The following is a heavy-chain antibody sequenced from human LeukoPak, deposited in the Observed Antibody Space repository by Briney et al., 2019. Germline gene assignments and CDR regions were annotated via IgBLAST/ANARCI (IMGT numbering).Heavy chain of an antibody. CDR1: GGSISSGSYY. CDR2: INTSGNS. Sequence: PSETLSLTCTVSGGSISSGSYYWSWIRQPAGKGLEWIGRINTSGNSHYNPSLKSRVTMSVDTSTNQFSLRLSSVTAADTAVYYCARDRPSSSFDLWGRGTLVTVSS. V-gene: IGHV4-61*02. D-gene: IGHD6-6*01. J-gene: IGHJ2*01. CDR3: ARDRPSSSFDL.